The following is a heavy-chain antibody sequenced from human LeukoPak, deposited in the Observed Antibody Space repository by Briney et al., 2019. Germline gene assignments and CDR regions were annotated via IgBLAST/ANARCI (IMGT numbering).Heavy chain of an antibody. Sequence: GGSLRLSCAASGFTFSSYGMSWVRQAPGKGLEWVAVISYDGSNKYYADSVKGRFTISRDNSKNTLYLQMNSLRAEDTAVYYCAKAPWDDSSVTWFDPWGRGTLVTVSS. V-gene: IGHV3-30*18. CDR1: GFTFSSYG. D-gene: IGHD3-22*01. CDR2: ISYDGSNK. CDR3: AKAPWDDSSVTWFDP. J-gene: IGHJ5*02.